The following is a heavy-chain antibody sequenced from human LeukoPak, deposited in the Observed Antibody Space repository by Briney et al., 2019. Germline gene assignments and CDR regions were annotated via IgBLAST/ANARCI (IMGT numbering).Heavy chain of an antibody. Sequence: SETLSLTRTVSGGSISSYYWTWTRQSAGKGLEWIGRINTSGSTNYNPSLRSRVTMSVNTSKNQFSLNLTSVTAADTAVYSCAREGGDPRWLDPWGQGTLVTVSS. J-gene: IGHJ5*02. CDR1: GGSISSYY. V-gene: IGHV4-4*07. CDR3: AREGGDPRWLDP. CDR2: INTSGST. D-gene: IGHD6-25*01.